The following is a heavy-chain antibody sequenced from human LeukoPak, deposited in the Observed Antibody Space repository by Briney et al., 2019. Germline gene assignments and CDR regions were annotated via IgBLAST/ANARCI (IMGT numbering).Heavy chain of an antibody. CDR2: ISSSSYI. J-gene: IGHJ3*02. CDR1: GFTFSSYS. V-gene: IGHV3-21*01. CDR3: ASQTAVAGLDDAFDI. Sequence: GGSLRLSCADSGFTFSSYSMNWVRQAPGKELEWVSSISSSSYIYYADSVKGRFTISRDNAKNSLYLQMNSLRAEDTAVYYCASQTAVAGLDDAFDIWGQGTMATVSS. D-gene: IGHD6-19*01.